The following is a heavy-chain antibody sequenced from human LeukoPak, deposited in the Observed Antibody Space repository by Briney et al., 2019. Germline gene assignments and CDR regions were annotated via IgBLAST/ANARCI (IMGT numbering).Heavy chain of an antibody. J-gene: IGHJ4*02. D-gene: IGHD3-9*01. CDR3: AKVSRYFDWLLPFDY. Sequence: GGSLRLSCAASGFTFSSYAMSWVRQAPGKGLEWVSAVSGSGGSTYYADSVKGRFTISRDNSKNTLYLQMNSLRAEDTAVYYCAKVSRYFDWLLPFDYWGQGTLVTVSS. CDR2: VSGSGGST. CDR1: GFTFSSYA. V-gene: IGHV3-23*01.